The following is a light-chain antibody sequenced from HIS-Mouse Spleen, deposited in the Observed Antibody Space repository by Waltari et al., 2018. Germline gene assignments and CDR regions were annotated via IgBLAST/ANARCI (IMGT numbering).Light chain of an antibody. V-gene: IGKV1-9*01. CDR2: AAS. J-gene: IGKJ5*01. CDR3: QQRSNWPPGIT. Sequence: DIQLTQSPSFLSASVGDRVTITCRASQGISSYLAWYQQKPGKAPKLLIYAASTLQSGVPSRFSGSGSGTEFTLTISSLQPEDFATYYCQQRSNWPPGITFGQGTRLEIK. CDR1: QGISSY.